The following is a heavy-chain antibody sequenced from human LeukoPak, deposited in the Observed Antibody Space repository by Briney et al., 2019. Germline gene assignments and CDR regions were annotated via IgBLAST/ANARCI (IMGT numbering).Heavy chain of an antibody. CDR3: ARTTEGGYTYGYFYYYYMDV. Sequence: SETLSLTCTVSGGSISSYYWSWIRQPPGKGLEWIGYIYYSVSTNYNPSLKSRVTISVDTSKNQFSLKLSSVTAADTAVYYCARTTEGGYTYGYFYYYYMDVWGKGTTVTISS. CDR1: GGSISSYY. D-gene: IGHD5-18*01. CDR2: IYYSVST. J-gene: IGHJ6*03. V-gene: IGHV4-59*01.